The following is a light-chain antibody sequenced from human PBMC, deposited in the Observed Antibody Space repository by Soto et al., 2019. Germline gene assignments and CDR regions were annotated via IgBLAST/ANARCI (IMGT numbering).Light chain of an antibody. J-gene: IGKJ1*01. Sequence: EIVMTQSPATLSLSPGQRASLSCRAIQSVRNDYLAWYQQKPGQAPRVFIYGASTRATGIPDRFSGSGSGEDFTLTISRLEPEDFAVYYCNQYGSSPKFGQGTKVDIK. CDR2: GAS. V-gene: IGKV3-20*01. CDR3: NQYGSSPK. CDR1: QSVRNDY.